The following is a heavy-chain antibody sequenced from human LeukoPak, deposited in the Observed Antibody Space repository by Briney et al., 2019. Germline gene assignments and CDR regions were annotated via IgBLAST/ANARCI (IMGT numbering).Heavy chain of an antibody. V-gene: IGHV4-59*01. Sequence: SETLSLTCTVSGGSISSYYWSWIRQPPGKGLEWIGYIYYSGSTNYNPSLKSRVTISVDTSKNQFSLKLSSVTAADTAVYYCARDIHYYDSSDYYDSVAYFDYWGQGTLVTVSS. D-gene: IGHD3-22*01. CDR2: IYYSGST. CDR3: ARDIHYYDSSDYYDSVAYFDY. CDR1: GGSISSYY. J-gene: IGHJ4*02.